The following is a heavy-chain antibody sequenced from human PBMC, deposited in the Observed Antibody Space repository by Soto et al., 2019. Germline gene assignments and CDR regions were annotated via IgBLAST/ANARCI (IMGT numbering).Heavy chain of an antibody. V-gene: IGHV4-34*01. CDR3: ARGKHMIDWPGDGWFDP. Sequence: SETLSLTCAVYGGSFSGYYWSWIRQPPGKGLEWIGEINHSGSTNYNPSLKSRVAISVDTSKNQFSLKLSSVTAADTAVYYCARGKHMIDWPGDGWFDPWGQGTLVTVPS. J-gene: IGHJ5*02. CDR1: GGSFSGYY. CDR2: INHSGST. D-gene: IGHD3-16*01.